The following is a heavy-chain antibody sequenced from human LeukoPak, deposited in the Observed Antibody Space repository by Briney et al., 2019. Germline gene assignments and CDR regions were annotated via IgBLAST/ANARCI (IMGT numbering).Heavy chain of an antibody. CDR3: ASTYCSGGSCYS. V-gene: IGHV3-21*01. CDR2: ISSSSSYI. CDR1: GFTFDDYA. D-gene: IGHD2-15*01. J-gene: IGHJ4*02. Sequence: PGGSLRLSCAASGFTFDDYAMHWVRQAPGKGLEWVSSISSSSSYIYYANSVKGRFTISRDNAKNSLYLQMNSLRAEDTAVYYCASTYCSGGSCYSWGQGTLVTVSS.